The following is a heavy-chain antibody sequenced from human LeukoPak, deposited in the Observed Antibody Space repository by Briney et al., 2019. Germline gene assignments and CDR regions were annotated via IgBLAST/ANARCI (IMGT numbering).Heavy chain of an antibody. J-gene: IGHJ5*02. CDR2: ISHDGRAE. CDR1: GFTIGNHG. D-gene: IGHD6-19*01. Sequence: GTSLRLSCAVSGFTIGNHGMHWVRQAAGKGLEWVAMISHDGRAEYYRDSVKGRLTISRDDSNNMLYLQMNSLRVEDTAVYYCAKDWGSSGWYNWFDPWGQGTLVTVSS. V-gene: IGHV3-30*18. CDR3: AKDWGSSGWYNWFDP.